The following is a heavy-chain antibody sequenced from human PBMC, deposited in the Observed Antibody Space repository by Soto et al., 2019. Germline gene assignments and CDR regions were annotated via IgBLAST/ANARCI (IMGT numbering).Heavy chain of an antibody. Sequence: EVQLVESGGGLVQPGGSLRLSCAVSGFTFNSFDMHWVRQAAGKGLEWVSGLGIAGDTYYPDFVKGRFTISRESAKSSLYLHMNSLRVEDTAVYYCVRALGGRHGVYFDKWGQGTLVTVSP. D-gene: IGHD2-15*01. CDR3: VRALGGRHGVYFDK. CDR1: GFTFNSFD. CDR2: LGIAGDT. V-gene: IGHV3-13*01. J-gene: IGHJ4*02.